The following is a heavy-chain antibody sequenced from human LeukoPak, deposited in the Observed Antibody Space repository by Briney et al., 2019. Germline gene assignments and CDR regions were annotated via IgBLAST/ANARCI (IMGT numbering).Heavy chain of an antibody. CDR1: GGSISSGGYY. CDR3: ARDPGTANYAFDI. V-gene: IGHV4-31*03. CDR2: IYYSGST. J-gene: IGHJ3*02. D-gene: IGHD4/OR15-4a*01. Sequence: PSETLSLTCTVSGGSISSGGYYWSWIRQHPGKGLEWIGYIYYSGSTYYNPSLKSRVTISVDTPKNQFSLKLSSVTAADTAVYYCARDPGTANYAFDIWGQGTMVTVSS.